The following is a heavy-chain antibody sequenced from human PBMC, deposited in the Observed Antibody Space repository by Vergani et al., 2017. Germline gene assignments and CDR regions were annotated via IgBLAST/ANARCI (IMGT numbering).Heavy chain of an antibody. Sequence: EVQLLESGGGLVQPGGSLRLSCAASGFTFSSYAMSWVRQAPGKGLEWVSAISGSGGSRYYADSVKGRFTISRDNSKNTLYLQMNSLRAEDAAVYYCAKESPAGYSSAYCFDYWGQGTLVTVSS. J-gene: IGHJ4*02. V-gene: IGHV3-23*01. CDR1: GFTFSSYA. CDR3: AKESPAGYSSAYCFDY. CDR2: ISGSGGSR. D-gene: IGHD6-25*01.